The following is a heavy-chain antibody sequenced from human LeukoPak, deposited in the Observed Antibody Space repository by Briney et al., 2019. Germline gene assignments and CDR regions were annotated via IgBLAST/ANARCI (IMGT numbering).Heavy chain of an antibody. V-gene: IGHV1-18*01. CDR3: ASVSPNTVTTLQYFDY. D-gene: IGHD4-17*01. CDR1: GYTFTSYG. J-gene: IGHJ4*02. CDR2: ISAYNGNT. Sequence: GASVKVSCKASGYTFTSYGISWVRQAPGQGLEWMGWISAYNGNTNYAQKLQGRVTMTTDTSTSTAYMELRSLRSDDTAVYYCASVSPNTVTTLQYFDYWGQGTLVTVSS.